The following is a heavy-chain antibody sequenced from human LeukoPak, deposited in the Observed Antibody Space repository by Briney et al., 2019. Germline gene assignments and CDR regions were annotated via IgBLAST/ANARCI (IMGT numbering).Heavy chain of an antibody. V-gene: IGHV4-34*01. CDR1: GGSFSGYY. Sequence: PSETLSLTCAVYGGSFSGYYWSWIRQPPGKGLEWIGEINHSGSTNYNPSLKSRVTISVDTSKNQFSLNLSSVPAADPALYYCAGCIVVVPAATIQGTTGFDPGGQGTLVTVS. CDR3: AGCIVVVPAATIQGTTGFDP. D-gene: IGHD2-2*01. J-gene: IGHJ5*02. CDR2: INHSGST.